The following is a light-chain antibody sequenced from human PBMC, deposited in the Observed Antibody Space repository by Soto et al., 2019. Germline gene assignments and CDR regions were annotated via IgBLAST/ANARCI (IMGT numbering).Light chain of an antibody. CDR1: QSVSSY. CDR3: YQYDSSRPT. CDR2: DAS. J-gene: IGKJ5*01. Sequence: EIVLTQSPGTLSLSPGERATLSCRASQSVSSYLAWYQQKPGQAPRLLIYDASNRATGIPARFSGSGSGTDFTLTISRLEPEDFAVYYCYQYDSSRPTFGQGTRLEIK. V-gene: IGKV3-20*01.